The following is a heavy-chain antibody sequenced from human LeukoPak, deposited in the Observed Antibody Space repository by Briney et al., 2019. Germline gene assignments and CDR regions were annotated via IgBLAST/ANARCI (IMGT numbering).Heavy chain of an antibody. CDR2: ISAYNGNT. V-gene: IGHV1-18*01. CDR3: ARLQPVLGYCSGGSCFSDI. CDR1: GYTFTSYG. J-gene: IGHJ3*02. D-gene: IGHD2-15*01. Sequence: GASVKVSCKASGYTFTSYGISWVRQAPGQGLEWMGWISAYNGNTNYAQKLQGRVTMTTDTSTSTAYMELRSLRSDDTAVYYCARLQPVLGYCSGGSCFSDIWGQGTMVTVSS.